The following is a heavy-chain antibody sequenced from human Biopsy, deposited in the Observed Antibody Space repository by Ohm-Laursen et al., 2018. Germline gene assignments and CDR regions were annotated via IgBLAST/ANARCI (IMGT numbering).Heavy chain of an antibody. CDR2: ISNSGGTI. V-gene: IGHV3-11*01. Sequence: GSLRLSCAASGFSFNDYYMSWIRQAPGKRLEWVSYISNSGGTIFCADSVKGRFTVSRDNAKNSLYLHMSSLRADDTAVYYCARLQGMQLQKNYFDYWGLGTPVTVSS. J-gene: IGHJ4*02. D-gene: IGHD2-15*01. CDR1: GFSFNDYY. CDR3: ARLQGMQLQKNYFDY.